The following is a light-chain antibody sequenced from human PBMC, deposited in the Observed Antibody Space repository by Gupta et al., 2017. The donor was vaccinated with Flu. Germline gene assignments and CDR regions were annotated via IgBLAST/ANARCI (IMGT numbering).Light chain of an antibody. Sequence: AIRMTQSPSSFSASTGDRVTITCRASQGISSYLAWYQQKPGKAPKLLIYAASTLQSGVPSRFSGSGSGTDFTLTISCLQSEDFATYYCQQYYSYPWEFGPGTKVDIK. J-gene: IGKJ3*01. V-gene: IGKV1-8*01. CDR1: QGISSY. CDR3: QQYYSYPWE. CDR2: AAS.